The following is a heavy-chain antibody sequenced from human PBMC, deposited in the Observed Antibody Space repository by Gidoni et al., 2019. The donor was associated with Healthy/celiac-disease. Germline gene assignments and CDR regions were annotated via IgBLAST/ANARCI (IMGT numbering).Heavy chain of an antibody. V-gene: IGHV1-69*02. D-gene: IGHD3-22*01. Sequence: QVQLVQSGAEVKKPGSSVKVPCKASGGTFSRYTISWVRQAPGQGLEWMGRIIPILGIANYAQKFQGRVTITADKSTSTAYMELSSLRSEDTAVYYCASDYYDSSAQVVANWFDPWGQGTLVTVSS. J-gene: IGHJ5*02. CDR2: IIPILGIA. CDR1: GGTFSRYT. CDR3: ASDYYDSSAQVVANWFDP.